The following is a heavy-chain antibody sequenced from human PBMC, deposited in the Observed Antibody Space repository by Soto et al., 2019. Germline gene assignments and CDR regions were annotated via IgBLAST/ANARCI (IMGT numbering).Heavy chain of an antibody. V-gene: IGHV3-23*01. J-gene: IGHJ4*02. D-gene: IGHD1-7*01. CDR3: AKRPMQLRTFDY. Sequence: EVQLLDSGGGLVQPGGSLTLSCAASGFIFSNYVMSWVRQAPGKGLEWVSSISGTGDKTDYADSVKGRFTISRDNSKNTLDLQMNRLRGEDTAVYYCAKRPMQLRTFDYWGQGSLVTVSS. CDR1: GFIFSNYV. CDR2: ISGTGDKT.